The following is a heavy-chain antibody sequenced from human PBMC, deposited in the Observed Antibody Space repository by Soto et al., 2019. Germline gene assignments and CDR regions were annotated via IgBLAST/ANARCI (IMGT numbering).Heavy chain of an antibody. J-gene: IGHJ6*02. CDR1: GFTFSSYW. CDR2: MNQDGSEE. Sequence: GGSLRLSCAASGFTFSSYWMSWVRQTPGRGLKWMASMNQDGSEEFYVDSVKGRFTISRDNDKNSLFLQMDSPRAEATAVYFGARGGRLFYDFWRGSTYYEYSVDVSGQVTTVT. V-gene: IGHV3-7*03. D-gene: IGHD3-3*01. CDR3: ARGGRLFYDFWRGSTYYEYSVDV.